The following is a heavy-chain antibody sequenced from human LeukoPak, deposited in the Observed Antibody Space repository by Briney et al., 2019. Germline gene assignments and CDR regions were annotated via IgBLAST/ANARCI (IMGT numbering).Heavy chain of an antibody. D-gene: IGHD4-17*01. V-gene: IGHV3-30-3*01. J-gene: IGHJ4*02. CDR2: LSYDGTNK. CDR1: GFTFSSYA. Sequence: GRSLRLSCAASGFTFSSYAMHWVRQAPGKGLEWVAVLSYDGTNKYYADSVEGRFTISRDNSKNTLYVQMNSLRAEDTAVYYCARGGGTTVTQDGYYFDYWGQGTLVTVSS. CDR3: ARGGGTTVTQDGYYFDY.